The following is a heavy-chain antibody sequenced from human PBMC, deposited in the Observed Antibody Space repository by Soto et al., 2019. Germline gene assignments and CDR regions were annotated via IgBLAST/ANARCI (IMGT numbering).Heavy chain of an antibody. J-gene: IGHJ3*02. Sequence: EVQILESGGGLVQPGGSLRLSCAASGFTFSSYAMYWVRQAPGKGLAWVSGISDRGTGTYYADSVKGRFTISRDNSKNTVYLQKKSLRAEDTAVYYCAKDHTVVIRDAFDIWGQGTMVNVSS. CDR2: ISDRGTGT. D-gene: IGHD3-22*01. CDR3: AKDHTVVIRDAFDI. V-gene: IGHV3-23*01. CDR1: GFTFSSYA.